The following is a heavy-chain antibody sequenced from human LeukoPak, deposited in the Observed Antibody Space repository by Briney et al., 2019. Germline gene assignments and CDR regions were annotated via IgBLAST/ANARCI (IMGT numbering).Heavy chain of an antibody. Sequence: GGSLRLSCAASGFSFDDYGMSWVRQAPGKGLEWFCDINWNGGSTGYADSVKGRFTISRDNAKKSLYLQMNSLRAEDTALYYCAGYYYDSSRGFDPWGQGTLVTVSA. CDR1: GFSFDDYG. CDR2: INWNGGST. J-gene: IGHJ5*02. V-gene: IGHV3-20*04. D-gene: IGHD3-22*01. CDR3: AGYYYDSSRGFDP.